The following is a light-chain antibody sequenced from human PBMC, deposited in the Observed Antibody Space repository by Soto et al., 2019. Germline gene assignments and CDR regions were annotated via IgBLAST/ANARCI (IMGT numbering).Light chain of an antibody. CDR2: DVT. Sequence: QSALTQPRSVSGSPGQSVTISCAGTSSDVGGYNYVSWYQQHPGKAPKLMIYDVTKRPSGVPNRFSGSKSGNRASLTISGLQAEDEADYYCCSYAGSYSYVFGVGTKLTGL. V-gene: IGLV2-11*01. CDR3: CSYAGSYSYV. J-gene: IGLJ1*01. CDR1: SSDVGGYNY.